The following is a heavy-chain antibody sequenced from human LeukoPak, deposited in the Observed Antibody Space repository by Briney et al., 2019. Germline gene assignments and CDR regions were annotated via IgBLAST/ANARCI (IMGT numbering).Heavy chain of an antibody. D-gene: IGHD2-15*01. CDR2: INHSGST. CDR1: GFTFSSYA. Sequence: KAGGSLRLSCAASGFTFSSYAMSWVRQAPGKGLEWIGEINHSGSTNYNPSLKSRVTISVDTSKNQFSLKLSSVTAADTAVYYCAREAAGRYYFDYWGQGTLVTVSS. J-gene: IGHJ4*02. CDR3: AREAAGRYYFDY. V-gene: IGHV4-34*01.